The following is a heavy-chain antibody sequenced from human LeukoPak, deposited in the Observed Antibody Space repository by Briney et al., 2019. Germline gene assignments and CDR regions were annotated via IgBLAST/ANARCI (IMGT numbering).Heavy chain of an antibody. Sequence: SETLSLTCAVYGGSFSGYYWSWIRQPPGKGLEWIGEINHSGSTNYNPSLKSRVTIPVDTSKNQFSLKLSSVTAADTAVYYCARLAYYDYVWGSSDYWGQGTLVTVSS. CDR1: GGSFSGYY. CDR2: INHSGST. D-gene: IGHD3-16*01. CDR3: ARLAYYDYVWGSSDY. V-gene: IGHV4-34*01. J-gene: IGHJ4*02.